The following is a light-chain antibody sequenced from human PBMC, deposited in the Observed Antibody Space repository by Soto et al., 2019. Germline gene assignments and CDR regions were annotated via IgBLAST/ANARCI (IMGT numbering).Light chain of an antibody. CDR3: QQYGSSPRT. CDR2: ASS. V-gene: IGKV3-20*01. J-gene: IGKJ1*01. CDR1: QSVRSNY. Sequence: EIVLTQSPATLSLSPGEGATLSCRASQSVRSNYLAWYQQKPGQAPRLLIYASSSRATGLPDRFSDSGSGTDFTLTISRLEPEDFAVYYCQQYGSSPRTFGQGTKVEIK.